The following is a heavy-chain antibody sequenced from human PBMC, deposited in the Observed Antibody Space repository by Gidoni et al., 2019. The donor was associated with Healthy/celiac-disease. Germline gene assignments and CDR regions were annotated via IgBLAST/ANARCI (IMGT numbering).Heavy chain of an antibody. CDR3: AKDPPGLLEGLYDAFDI. Sequence: EVQLVESGGGLVQPGGSLRLSCAASGFTFSSYAMSWVRQAPGKGLEWVSAISGSGGSTYYADSVKGRFTISRDNSKNTLYLQMNSLRAEDTAVYYCAKDPPGLLEGLYDAFDIWGQGTMVTVSS. CDR1: GFTFSSYA. D-gene: IGHD3-22*01. CDR2: ISGSGGST. J-gene: IGHJ3*02. V-gene: IGHV3-23*04.